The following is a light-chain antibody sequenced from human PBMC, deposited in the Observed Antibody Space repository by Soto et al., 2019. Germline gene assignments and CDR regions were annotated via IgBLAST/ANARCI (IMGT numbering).Light chain of an antibody. CDR3: QHYNNSPLN. CDR2: AAS. J-gene: IGKJ4*01. CDR1: QGISRY. Sequence: AIRITPAPSSLPASTAHIFTITWRASQGISRYLACYQQKPGKAPKLLIYAASTLQSGVPSRSSGIVSGTDFTLTISSLHDEDSASYCCQHYNNSPLNFGGGTKGDIK. V-gene: IGKV1-8*01.